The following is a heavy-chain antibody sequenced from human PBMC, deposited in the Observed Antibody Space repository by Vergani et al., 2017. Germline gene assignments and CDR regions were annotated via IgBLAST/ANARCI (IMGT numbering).Heavy chain of an antibody. Sequence: QVQLVESGGGVVQPGRSLRLSCAASGFPFSSYGMHWVRQAPGKGLEWVAVISYDGSNKYYADSVKGRFTISRDNSKNTLYLQMNSLRAEDTAVYYCAKSGHGSYDILAGPALGEAFDIWGQGTMVTVSS. CDR2: ISYDGSNK. CDR1: GFPFSSYG. V-gene: IGHV3-30*18. J-gene: IGHJ3*02. D-gene: IGHD3-9*01. CDR3: AKSGHGSYDILAGPALGEAFDI.